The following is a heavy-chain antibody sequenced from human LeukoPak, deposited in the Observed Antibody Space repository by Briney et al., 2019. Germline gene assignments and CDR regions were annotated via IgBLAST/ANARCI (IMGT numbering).Heavy chain of an antibody. D-gene: IGHD6-13*01. Sequence: GGSLRLSCAASGFSVGCNYMNWVRQAPGKGLECVSVIFSRGSTYYADSVKGRFTISRHNSENTLYLQMNSLRVEDTAVYYCTSSSPTSYSDYWGQGTLVTVSS. V-gene: IGHV3-53*04. J-gene: IGHJ4*02. CDR1: GFSVGCNY. CDR3: TSSSPTSYSDY. CDR2: IFSRGST.